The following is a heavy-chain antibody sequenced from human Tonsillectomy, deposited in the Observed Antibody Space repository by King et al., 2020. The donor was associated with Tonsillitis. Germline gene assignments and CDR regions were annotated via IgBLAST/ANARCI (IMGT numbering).Heavy chain of an antibody. CDR1: GFIVSSNY. CDR3: ARGVVVVVADQYYYYYGMDV. CDR2: IYNGGNT. V-gene: IGHV3-66*01. D-gene: IGHD2-15*01. Sequence: VQLVESGGGLVQPGGSLRLSCAASGFIVSSNYMSWVRQAPGKGLEWVSVIYNGGNTDYADSVKGRFTISRDNSKNTLYLQMNSLRAEDTAVYYCARGVVVVVADQYYYYYGMDVWGQGTTVTVSS. J-gene: IGHJ6*02.